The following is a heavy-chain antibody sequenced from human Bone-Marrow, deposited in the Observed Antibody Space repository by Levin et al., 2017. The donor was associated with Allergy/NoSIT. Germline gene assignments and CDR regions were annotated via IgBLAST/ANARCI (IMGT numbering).Heavy chain of an antibody. CDR2: IYYSGTT. CDR3: ARVDATGTRIGFYYYGMDV. CDR1: GASISRSNYY. V-gene: IGHV4-39*07. Sequence: SETLSLTCRVSGASISRSNYYWAWIRRPPGKGLEWLGTIYYSGTTYYSPSLESRLTISVDRSKNQFSLTLASVTSADTAVYYCARVDATGTRIGFYYYGMDVWGQGTTVTVSS. D-gene: IGHD1-7*01. J-gene: IGHJ6*02.